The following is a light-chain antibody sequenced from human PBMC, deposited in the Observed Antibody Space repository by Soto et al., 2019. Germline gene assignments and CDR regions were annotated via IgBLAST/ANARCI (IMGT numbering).Light chain of an antibody. CDR2: DVS. CDR1: SSDVGGYNY. Sequence: QSALTQPRSVSGSPGQSVTISCTGTSSDVGGYNYVSWYQQHPGKAPKLMIYDVSKRPSGVPDRFSGSKSGNTASLTISGLQAEDEADYYYCSYAGSYTYVFGTGTKDTVL. CDR3: CSYAGSYTYV. V-gene: IGLV2-11*01. J-gene: IGLJ1*01.